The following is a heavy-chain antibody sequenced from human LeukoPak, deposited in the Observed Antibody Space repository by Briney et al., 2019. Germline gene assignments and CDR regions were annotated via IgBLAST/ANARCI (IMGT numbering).Heavy chain of an antibody. Sequence: ASVKVSFKASGYTFTSYYMHWVRQAPGLGLEWMGIINPSGGSTSYAQKFQGRVTMTRDTSTSTVYMELCSLRSEDTAVYYCARDVKYRGWWFDPWGQGTLVTVSS. J-gene: IGHJ5*02. CDR3: ARDVKYRGWWFDP. CDR2: INPSGGST. D-gene: IGHD2-2*01. CDR1: GYTFTSYY. V-gene: IGHV1-46*01.